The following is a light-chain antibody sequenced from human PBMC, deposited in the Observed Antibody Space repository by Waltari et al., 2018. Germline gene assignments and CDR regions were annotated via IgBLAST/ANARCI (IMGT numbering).Light chain of an antibody. CDR1: RNIRVH. Sequence: DVQVTQSPSSLSAIIGDRVTITCRASRNIRVHINWYQHRPGKAPKLLIFDASSLHSGVPLRFSGSGSGTDFTLTISGLQPEDFATYYCQQSFGTPLSFGGGTRVDFK. CDR2: DAS. V-gene: IGKV1-39*01. J-gene: IGKJ4*01. CDR3: QQSFGTPLS.